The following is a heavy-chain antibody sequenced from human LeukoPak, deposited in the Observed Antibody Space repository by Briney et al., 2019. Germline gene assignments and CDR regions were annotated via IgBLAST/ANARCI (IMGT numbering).Heavy chain of an antibody. D-gene: IGHD2-2*01. CDR2: IIPILGIA. CDR1: GGTFSSYA. CDR3: ARVRAIVVVPAATDAFDI. V-gene: IGHV1-69*04. J-gene: IGHJ3*02. Sequence: GASVKVSCKASGGTFSSYAISWVRQAPGQGLEWMGRIIPILGIANYAQKFQGRVTLTADKSTSTAYMELSSLRSEDTAVYYCARVRAIVVVPAATDAFDIWGQGTMVTVSS.